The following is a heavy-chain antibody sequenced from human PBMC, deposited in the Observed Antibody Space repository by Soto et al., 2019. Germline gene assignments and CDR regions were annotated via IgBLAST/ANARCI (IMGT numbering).Heavy chain of an antibody. Sequence: PGGSLRLSCAASGFTFSSYAMHWVRQAPGKGLEWVAVISYDGSNKYYADSVKGRFTISRDNSKNTLYLQMNSLRAEDTAVYYCARDGVYSSSRPYYYGMDVWGQGTTVTVSS. CDR2: ISYDGSNK. CDR3: ARDGVYSSSRPYYYGMDV. V-gene: IGHV3-30-3*01. D-gene: IGHD6-13*01. CDR1: GFTFSSYA. J-gene: IGHJ6*02.